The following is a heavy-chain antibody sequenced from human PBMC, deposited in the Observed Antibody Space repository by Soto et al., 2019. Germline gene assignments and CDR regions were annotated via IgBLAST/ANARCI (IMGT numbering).Heavy chain of an antibody. V-gene: IGHV4-30-4*01. J-gene: IGHJ6*02. CDR3: ARETTKTVLSQGSGMDV. Sequence: PSETLSLTCTVSGGSISSGDYYWSWIRQPPGKGLEWIGYIYYSGSTYYNPSLKSRVTISVDASKNQFSLKLSSVTAADTAVYYCARETTKTVLSQGSGMDVWGQGTTVTVSS. CDR1: GGSISSGDYY. CDR2: IYYSGST. D-gene: IGHD2-8*01.